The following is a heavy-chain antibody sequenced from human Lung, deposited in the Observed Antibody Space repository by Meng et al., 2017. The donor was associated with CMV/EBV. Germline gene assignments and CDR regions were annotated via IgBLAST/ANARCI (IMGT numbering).Heavy chain of an antibody. CDR1: DVSISNSSFF. D-gene: IGHD1-26*01. CDR3: ARHLRGYSWPKSD. V-gene: IGHV4-39*01. CDR2: FFHSGDT. J-gene: IGHJ4*02. Sequence: SETLSLXCTVTDVSISNSSFFWGWIRQPPGKGLEWIGSFFHSGDTYSNPSLRSRVAISVDTSKNQFSLRLNCVTATDTAMYYCARHLRGYSWPKSDWGQGTXVTVSS.